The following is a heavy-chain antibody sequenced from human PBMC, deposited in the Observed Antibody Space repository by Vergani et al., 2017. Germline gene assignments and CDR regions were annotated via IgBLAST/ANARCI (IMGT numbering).Heavy chain of an antibody. CDR2: TNHSGST. V-gene: IGHV4-34*01. J-gene: IGHJ4*02. CDR1: SFPFLASY. Sequence: QVQLQQWGAGLLKPSYTLSLPSPVFSFPFLASYSPLTPQPPWNGLLCLLETNHSGSTNYNPSLKSRVTISVATSKNQFSLKLSPVTAADPAVYYCARGEYWFYDILTGYYYWGQGTLVTVSS. CDR3: ARGEYWFYDILTGYYY. D-gene: IGHD3-9*01.